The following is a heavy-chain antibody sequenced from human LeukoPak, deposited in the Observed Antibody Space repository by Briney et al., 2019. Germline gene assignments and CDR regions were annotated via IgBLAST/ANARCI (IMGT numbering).Heavy chain of an antibody. CDR2: ISGSGGST. V-gene: IGHV3-23*01. J-gene: IGHJ1*01. D-gene: IGHD5-24*01. CDR1: GFTFSSYA. Sequence: PGGSLRLSCAASGFTFSSYAMSWVRQAPGKGLEGVSAISGSGGSTYYADSVKGRFTISRDNSKNTLYLQMNSLRAEDTAVYYCAKHGYNYGYFQHWGQGTLVTVSS. CDR3: AKHGYNYGYFQH.